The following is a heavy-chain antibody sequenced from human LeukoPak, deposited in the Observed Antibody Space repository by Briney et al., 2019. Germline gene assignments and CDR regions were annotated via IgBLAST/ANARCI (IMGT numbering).Heavy chain of an antibody. CDR2: INHSGST. J-gene: IGHJ4*02. D-gene: IGHD4-23*01. CDR3: ARVDYGGNSRVDY. V-gene: IGHV4-34*01. CDR1: GGSFSGYY. Sequence: PSETLSLTCAVYGGSFSGYYWSWIRQPPGKGLEWIGEINHSGSTNYNPPLKSRVTISVDTSKNQFSLKLSSVTAADTAVYYCARVDYGGNSRVDYWGQGTLVTVSS.